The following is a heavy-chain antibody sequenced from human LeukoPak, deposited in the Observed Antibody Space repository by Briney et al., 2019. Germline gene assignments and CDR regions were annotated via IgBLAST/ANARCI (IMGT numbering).Heavy chain of an antibody. V-gene: IGHV3-30*02. Sequence: GGSLRLSCAASGFTFSSYGMHWVRQAPGKGLEWVAFIRYDGSNKYYADSVKGRFTISRDNSKNTLYLQMNSLRAEDTAVYYCARPNIAARPRLGTYYFDYWGQGTLVNVSS. CDR1: GFTFSSYG. CDR3: ARPNIAARPRLGTYYFDY. D-gene: IGHD6-6*01. CDR2: IRYDGSNK. J-gene: IGHJ4*02.